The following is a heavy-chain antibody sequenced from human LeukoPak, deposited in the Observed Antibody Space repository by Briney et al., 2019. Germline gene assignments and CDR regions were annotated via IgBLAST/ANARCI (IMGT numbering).Heavy chain of an antibody. CDR2: ISGSGGNT. CDR1: GFTFSNYA. V-gene: IGHV3-23*01. CDR3: AKDWRVNDSNGYPDY. Sequence: PGGSLRLSCAASGFTFSNYAMSWVRQAPGKGLEWVPTISGSGGNTYYADSVKGRFFISRDNSKNTLYLQMNTLGAEDTALYYCAKDWRVNDSNGYPDYWGQGTLVTVSS. D-gene: IGHD3-22*01. J-gene: IGHJ4*02.